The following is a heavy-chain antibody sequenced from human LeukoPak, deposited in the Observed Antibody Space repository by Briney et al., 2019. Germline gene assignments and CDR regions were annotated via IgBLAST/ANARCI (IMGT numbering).Heavy chain of an antibody. D-gene: IGHD3-3*01. Sequence: SETLSLTCAVYGGSFSGYYWSWIRQPPGKGLEWIGEINHSGSTNYNPSLKSLVTISVDTSKNQFSLKLSSVTAADTAVYYCARYYDFWSGYLLGYGMDVWGQGTTVTVSS. CDR2: INHSGST. V-gene: IGHV4-34*01. CDR3: ARYYDFWSGYLLGYGMDV. J-gene: IGHJ6*02. CDR1: GGSFSGYY.